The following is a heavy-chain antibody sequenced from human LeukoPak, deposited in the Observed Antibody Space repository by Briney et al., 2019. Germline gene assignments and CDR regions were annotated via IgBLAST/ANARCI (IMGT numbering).Heavy chain of an antibody. V-gene: IGHV4-34*01. CDR3: ARRGPYYYDSSGYRADYYYGMDV. Sequence: SETLSLTCAVYGGSFSGYYWSWIRQPPGKGLEWIGEINRSGSTNYNPSLKSRVTISVDTSKNQFSLKLSSVTAADTAVYYCARRGPYYYDSSGYRADYYYGMDVWGQGTTVTVSS. J-gene: IGHJ6*02. CDR1: GGSFSGYY. D-gene: IGHD3-22*01. CDR2: INRSGST.